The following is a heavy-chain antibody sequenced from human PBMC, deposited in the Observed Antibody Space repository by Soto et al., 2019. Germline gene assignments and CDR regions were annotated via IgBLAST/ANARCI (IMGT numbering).Heavy chain of an antibody. CDR1: GGSVSTYY. D-gene: IGHD2-2*01. CDR2: VYYNGST. Sequence: SETLSLTCSVSGGSVSTYYWSWIRQPPGQGLEWIGHVYYNGSTHYNPSLKSRVIISVDTSKNHFSLRLSSVTAADTAMFYCARSLCHTRGPGAFDSWGQGTLVTVSS. J-gene: IGHJ4*02. V-gene: IGHV4-59*02. CDR3: ARSLCHTRGPGAFDS.